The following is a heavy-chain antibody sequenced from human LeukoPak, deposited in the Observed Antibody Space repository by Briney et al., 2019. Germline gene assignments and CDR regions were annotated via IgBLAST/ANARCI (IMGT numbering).Heavy chain of an antibody. V-gene: IGHV4-31*02. CDR2: IYYGGST. CDR3: ARADGGVRGYYFDY. D-gene: IGHD3-10*01. J-gene: IGHJ4*02. CDR1: GFTVSRNY. Sequence: LRLSCAASGFTVSRNYMTWVRQAPGKGLEWIGYIYYGGSTYYNPSLKSRITISVDTSKNQFSLELSSVTAADTAVYFCARADGGVRGYYFDYWGQGIMVTVSS.